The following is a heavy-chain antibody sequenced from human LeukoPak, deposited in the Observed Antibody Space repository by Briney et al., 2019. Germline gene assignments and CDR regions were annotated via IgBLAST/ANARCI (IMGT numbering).Heavy chain of an antibody. CDR3: ARDLGVVITLGSDAFDI. Sequence: SETLSLTCAVYGGSFSGYYWSWIRQPPGKGLEWIGEINHSGSTNYNPSLKSRATISVDTSKNQFSLKLSSVTAADTAVYYCARDLGVVITLGSDAFDIWGQGTMVTVSS. J-gene: IGHJ3*02. CDR1: GGSFSGYY. V-gene: IGHV4-34*01. D-gene: IGHD3-22*01. CDR2: INHSGST.